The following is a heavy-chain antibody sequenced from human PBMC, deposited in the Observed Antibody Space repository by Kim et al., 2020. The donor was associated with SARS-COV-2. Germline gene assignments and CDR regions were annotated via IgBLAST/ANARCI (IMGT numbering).Heavy chain of an antibody. Sequence: GGSLRLSCAASGFSVTHYMMHWVRQTPGKGLEWVSAISHARNYTYYADSVKGRFTISKDSAENSLFLQLISLRAEDTGLYYCARDLTGAAVWGRGTMVTVSS. CDR3: ARDLTGAAV. V-gene: IGHV3-21*03. CDR2: ISHARNYT. J-gene: IGHJ3*01. CDR1: GFSVTHYM. D-gene: IGHD3-9*01.